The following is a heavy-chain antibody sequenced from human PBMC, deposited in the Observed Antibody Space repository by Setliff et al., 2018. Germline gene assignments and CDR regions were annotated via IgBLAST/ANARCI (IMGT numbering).Heavy chain of an antibody. J-gene: IGHJ4*02. CDR2: IRSKANSYAT. CDR3: TRHDVCSGGTCSIDY. V-gene: IGHV3-73*01. D-gene: IGHD2-15*01. CDR1: GFTFSGSA. Sequence: GESLKISCAASGFTFSGSAMHWVRQASGKGPEWVGRIRSKANSYATEYAASVRGRFTISRDDSKNTAYLQMNSLKTEDTAVYYCTRHDVCSGGTCSIDYWGQGALVTVSS.